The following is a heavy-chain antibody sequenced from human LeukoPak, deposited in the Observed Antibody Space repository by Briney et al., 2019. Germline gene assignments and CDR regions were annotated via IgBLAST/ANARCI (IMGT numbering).Heavy chain of an antibody. Sequence: RPGGSLRLSCVASEFTFSSYGMSWVRQAPGKGLEWVSAISGSGDYTYYADSVKGRFTISRDNAKNSLYLQMNSLRAEDTAVYYCAELGITMIGGVWGKGTTVTISS. CDR2: ISGSGDYT. J-gene: IGHJ6*04. CDR1: EFTFSSYG. CDR3: AELGITMIGGV. V-gene: IGHV3-23*01. D-gene: IGHD3-10*02.